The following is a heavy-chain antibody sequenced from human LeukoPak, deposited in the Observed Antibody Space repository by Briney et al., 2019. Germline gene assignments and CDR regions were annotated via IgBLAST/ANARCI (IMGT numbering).Heavy chain of an antibody. CDR1: GFSFSSDA. Sequence: GGSLRLSCAASGFSFSSDAIHWVRQTPGKGLEFVSAISTDGSRTYYANSVKGRFTISRDDSKSTLYLQMGSVRADDMAVYYCARPAVGSNGLDYWGQGILVTVSS. D-gene: IGHD4-23*01. CDR2: ISTDGSRT. J-gene: IGHJ4*02. V-gene: IGHV3-64*01. CDR3: ARPAVGSNGLDY.